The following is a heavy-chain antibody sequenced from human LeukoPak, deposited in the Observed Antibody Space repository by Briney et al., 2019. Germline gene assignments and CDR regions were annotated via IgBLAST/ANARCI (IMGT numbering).Heavy chain of an antibody. V-gene: IGHV3-7*01. Sequence: GGSLRLSCAASGFTFSSYWMSWVRQAPGKGLEWVANIKQDGSEKYYVDSVKGRFTISRDNSKNTLYLQMNSLRAEDTAVYYCAKDRRVAAAGTVLFDYWGQGTLVTVSS. CDR3: AKDRRVAAAGTVLFDY. J-gene: IGHJ4*02. D-gene: IGHD6-13*01. CDR1: GFTFSSYW. CDR2: IKQDGSEK.